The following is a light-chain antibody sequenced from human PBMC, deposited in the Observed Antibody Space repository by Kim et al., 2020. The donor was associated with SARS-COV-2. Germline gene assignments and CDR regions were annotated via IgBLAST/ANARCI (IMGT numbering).Light chain of an antibody. CDR1: SSDVGGYNY. CDR3: SSYTSTNTLFV. J-gene: IGLJ1*01. CDR2: DVT. Sequence: QSIIISCTGTSSDVGGYNYVSWYQQHPGKAPRLTIYDVTKRPSGVSNRFSGSESGNTASLTISGLQAEDEADYYCSSYTSTNTLFVFGTGTKVTVL. V-gene: IGLV2-14*04.